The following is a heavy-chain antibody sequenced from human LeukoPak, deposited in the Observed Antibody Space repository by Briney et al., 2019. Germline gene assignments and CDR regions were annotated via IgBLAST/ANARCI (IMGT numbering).Heavy chain of an antibody. J-gene: IGHJ6*02. CDR3: ARPGGGSGSDHLGYFYSLDV. D-gene: IGHD3-10*01. Sequence: PGGSLRLSCAASGFTFDEYAMHWVRQVPAKGLEWVSLISWDGGSTYYADSVKGRFTVSIDSSKNSLHLQMKSLSPEDAALSYCARPGGGSGSDHLGYFYSLDVWGQGTTVTVSS. CDR1: GFTFDEYA. CDR2: ISWDGGST. V-gene: IGHV3-43D*03.